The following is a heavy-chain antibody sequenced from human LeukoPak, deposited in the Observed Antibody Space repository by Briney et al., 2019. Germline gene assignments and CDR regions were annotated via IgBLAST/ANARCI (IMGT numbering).Heavy chain of an antibody. CDR1: GGSISSYY. V-gene: IGHV4-4*07. J-gene: IGHJ5*02. CDR2: IYTSGGT. D-gene: IGHD5-18*01. CDR3: ARERGYSYGYSAGVDWFDP. Sequence: SETLSLTCTVSGGSISSYYWSWIRRPAGKGLEWIGRIYTSGGTNYNPSLKSRVTMSVDTSKNQFSLKLSSVTAADTAVYYCARERGYSYGYSAGVDWFDPWGQGTLVTVSS.